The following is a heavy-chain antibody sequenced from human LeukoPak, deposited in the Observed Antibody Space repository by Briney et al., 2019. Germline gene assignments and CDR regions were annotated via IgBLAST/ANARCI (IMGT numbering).Heavy chain of an antibody. J-gene: IGHJ4*02. V-gene: IGHV5-51*01. CDR2: IYPGDSDS. CDR3: ARVSGGYDFWSGSIRGYFDY. D-gene: IGHD3-3*01. Sequence: GESLKISCKGSGYNFTSYWIGWVRPMPGKGLEWMGIIYPGDSDSRYSPSFQGQVTISADKSISTAYLQWSSLKASDTAMYYCARVSGGYDFWSGSIRGYFDYWGQGTLVTVSS. CDR1: GYNFTSYW.